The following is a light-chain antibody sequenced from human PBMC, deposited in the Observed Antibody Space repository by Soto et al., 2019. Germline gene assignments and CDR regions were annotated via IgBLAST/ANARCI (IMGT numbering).Light chain of an antibody. CDR3: CSYAGSSTSWV. J-gene: IGLJ3*02. CDR2: EGS. Sequence: QSALTQPASVSGSPGQSITISCTGTISDVGSYDLVSWYQQHPGKAPKLMIYEGSKRPSGVSSRFSGSKSGNTASLTISGLQAEDVADYYCCSYAGSSTSWVFGGGTKLTVL. CDR1: ISDVGSYDL. V-gene: IGLV2-23*01.